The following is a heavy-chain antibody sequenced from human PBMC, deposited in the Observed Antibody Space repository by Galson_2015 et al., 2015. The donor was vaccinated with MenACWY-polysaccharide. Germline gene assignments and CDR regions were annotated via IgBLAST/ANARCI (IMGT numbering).Heavy chain of an antibody. CDR3: AKGGQRTHDSEAYFDY. D-gene: IGHD2-15*01. CDR2: VRISGSRT. CDR1: GFTFSNYA. V-gene: IGHV3-23*01. J-gene: IGHJ4*02. Sequence: SLRLSCAASGFTFSNYAMSWVRQAPGKGLEWVSVVRISGSRTYYADSVKGRFTVSRDNSRNTLYLQMNSLRAEDTAVVYCAKGGQRTHDSEAYFDYWRQGTLVLVSS.